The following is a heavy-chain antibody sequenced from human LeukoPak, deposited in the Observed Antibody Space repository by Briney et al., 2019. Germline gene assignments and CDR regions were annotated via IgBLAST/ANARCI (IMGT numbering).Heavy chain of an antibody. D-gene: IGHD5/OR15-5a*01. CDR1: GYTFTDYF. CDR2: ISSDGRDK. J-gene: IGHJ4*02. V-gene: IGHV3-30*03. Sequence: SCKASGYTFTDYFIHWVRQAPGKGLEWVAVISSDGRDKHHADSVKGRFTISRDNSKNTLYLQTNSLRAEDTAVYYRARDLRRFAAYYFDYWGQGTLVTVSS. CDR3: ARDLRRFAAYYFDY.